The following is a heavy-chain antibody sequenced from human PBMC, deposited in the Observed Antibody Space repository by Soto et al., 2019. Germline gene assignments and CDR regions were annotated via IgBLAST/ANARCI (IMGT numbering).Heavy chain of an antibody. Sequence: QVQLQESGPGLVKPSETLSLTCTVSGGSISSYYWSWIRQPPGKGLEWIGYIYYTGSTNYNPSLKRRVTISVDTSTTQFSLKLSSVTAADTAVYYCARRGYSYGYFDYWGQGTLVTVSS. D-gene: IGHD5-18*01. CDR1: GGSISSYY. CDR3: ARRGYSYGYFDY. J-gene: IGHJ4*02. V-gene: IGHV4-59*01. CDR2: IYYTGST.